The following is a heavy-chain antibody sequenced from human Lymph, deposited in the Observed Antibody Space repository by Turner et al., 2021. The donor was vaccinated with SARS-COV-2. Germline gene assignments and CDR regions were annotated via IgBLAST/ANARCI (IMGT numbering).Heavy chain of an antibody. CDR1: GLTVSSNY. D-gene: IGHD3-10*01. CDR2: IYSGCST. V-gene: IGHV3-66*01. Sequence: EVQLVESGGGLVQPGGSLRLSCAASGLTVSSNYMSWVRQAPGKGLEWVSVIYSGCSTFYAGSVKGRFTISRDKYKNTLYLQMNSLRAEDTAVYYCARDFREGAFDIWGQGTMVTISS. J-gene: IGHJ3*02. CDR3: ARDFREGAFDI.